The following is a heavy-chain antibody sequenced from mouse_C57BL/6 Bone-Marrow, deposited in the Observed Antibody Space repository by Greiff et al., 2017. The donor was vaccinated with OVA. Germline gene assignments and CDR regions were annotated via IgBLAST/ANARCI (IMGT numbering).Heavy chain of an antibody. J-gene: IGHJ3*01. Sequence: EVKVVESGGGLVKPGGSLKLSCAASGLTFSSYAMSWVRQTPEKRLEWVATISDGGSYTYYPDNVKGRFTISRDNAKNNLYLQMSHLKSEDTAMYYCARDLLGGWFAYWGQGTLVTVSA. V-gene: IGHV5-4*01. D-gene: IGHD4-1*01. CDR1: GLTFSSYA. CDR3: ARDLLGGWFAY. CDR2: ISDGGSYT.